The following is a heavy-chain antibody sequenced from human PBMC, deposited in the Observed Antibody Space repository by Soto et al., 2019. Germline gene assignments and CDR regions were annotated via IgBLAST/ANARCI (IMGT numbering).Heavy chain of an antibody. CDR3: ARDVIAADAFDI. J-gene: IGHJ3*02. Sequence: GSLRLSCAASGFTFSSHWMHWVRQAPGKGLVWVSRINSDGSSTSYADSVKGRFTISRDNAKNTLYLQMNSLRAEDTAVYYCARDVIAADAFDIWGQGTMVTVSS. V-gene: IGHV3-74*01. CDR1: GFTFSSHW. D-gene: IGHD2-21*01. CDR2: INSDGSST.